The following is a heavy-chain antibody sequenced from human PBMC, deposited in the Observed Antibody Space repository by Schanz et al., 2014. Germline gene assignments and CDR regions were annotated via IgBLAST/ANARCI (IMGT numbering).Heavy chain of an antibody. J-gene: IGHJ4*02. CDR1: GGSFSGYY. Sequence: QVQLQQWGAGLLKPSETLSLTCAVSGGSFSGYYWSWIRQPPDTGLEWIGEINQSGDTIYNPSRKSGVTESVDTPKTQSPRNVRSVTAADTAVYYCARLYCSTPGCYVSPNGFAKDYWGQGTLVTVSS. V-gene: IGHV4-34*01. CDR2: INQSGDT. CDR3: ARLYCSTPGCYVSPNGFAKDY. D-gene: IGHD2-2*01.